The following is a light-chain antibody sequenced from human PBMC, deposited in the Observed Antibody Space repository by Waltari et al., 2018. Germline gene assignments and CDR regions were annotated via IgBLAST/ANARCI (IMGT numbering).Light chain of an antibody. Sequence: QSALTQPAAVSGSPGQSVTISCLGASSDTGRYDIVSWYQQHPGNAPKLVISDVSKRPSGVSDRFSGSKSGDTASLTISGLQFEDEADYYCCSYAGNYVWVFGGGTRLTVL. CDR1: SSDTGRYDI. V-gene: IGLV2-23*02. CDR3: CSYAGNYVWV. J-gene: IGLJ3*02. CDR2: DVS.